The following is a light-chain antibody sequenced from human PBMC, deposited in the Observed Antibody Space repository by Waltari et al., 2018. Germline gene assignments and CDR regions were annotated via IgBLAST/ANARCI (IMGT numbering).Light chain of an antibody. CDR2: DAS. J-gene: IGKJ4*01. CDR1: QSVSSY. Sequence: EIVLTQSPATLSLSPGERATLSCRASQSVSSYLAWYQQKPGQAPRLLIYDASNRATGIPARFRGSGSETDFTLTISSLEPKDFAVYYCQQRSHWPTFGGGTKVEIK. CDR3: QQRSHWPT. V-gene: IGKV3-11*01.